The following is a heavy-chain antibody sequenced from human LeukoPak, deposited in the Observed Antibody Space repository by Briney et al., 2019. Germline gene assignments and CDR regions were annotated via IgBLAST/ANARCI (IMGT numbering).Heavy chain of an antibody. D-gene: IGHD2-2*01. J-gene: IGHJ4*02. CDR2: INLNSGGT. CDR3: VRGSCTSTSCPIDY. Sequence: ASVKVSCKASGYTFIDSYIHWVRQAPGQGLEWMGWINLNSGGTNYAQKFQGSVTMTRDTPISTAYMELSRLRSADTAVYYCVRGSCTSTSCPIDYWGQGTVVTVSS. V-gene: IGHV1-2*02. CDR1: GYTFIDSY.